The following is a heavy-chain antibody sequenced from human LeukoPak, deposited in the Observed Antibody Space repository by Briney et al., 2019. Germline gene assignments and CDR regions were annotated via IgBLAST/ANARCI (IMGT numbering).Heavy chain of an antibody. CDR1: GFTFRSYG. CDR3: AKDYSSGWYVQYYMDV. CDR2: IRYDGSNK. J-gene: IGHJ6*03. D-gene: IGHD6-19*01. V-gene: IGHV3-30*02. Sequence: GGSLRLSCAASGFTFRSYGMHWVRQAPGKGLEWVAFIRYDGSNKYYADSVKGRFTISRDNSKNTLYLQMNSLRAEDTAVYYCAKDYSSGWYVQYYMDVWGKGTTVTVSS.